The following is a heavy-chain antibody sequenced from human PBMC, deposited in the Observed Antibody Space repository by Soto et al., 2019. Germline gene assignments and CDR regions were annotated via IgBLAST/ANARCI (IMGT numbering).Heavy chain of an antibody. Sequence: GASVKVSCKVSGGTLSTYTISWVRQAPGQGLEWMGGISAICGKTNYAQNLQGRVTMTADTSTSTAYMELRSLRSDDTAVYYCATAGNYDSSGRDFWGQGTLVTVSS. D-gene: IGHD3-22*01. V-gene: IGHV1-18*01. CDR1: GGTLSTYT. CDR2: ISAICGKT. J-gene: IGHJ4*02. CDR3: ATAGNYDSSGRDF.